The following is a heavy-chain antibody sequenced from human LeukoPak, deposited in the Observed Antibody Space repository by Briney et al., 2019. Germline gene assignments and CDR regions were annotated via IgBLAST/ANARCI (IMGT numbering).Heavy chain of an antibody. CDR3: ARKPNAVYRFDP. CDR1: GYSISSDNW. V-gene: IGHV4-28*01. J-gene: IGHJ5*02. D-gene: IGHD4/OR15-4a*01. Sequence: SDTLSLTCAVSGYSISSDNWWGWIRQPPGKGLEWIGYIHYSGITYYSPSLKSRVTLSVDTSKNQFSLRLSSVTAVDTAVYYCARKPNAVYRFDPWGQGTLVTVSS. CDR2: IHYSGIT.